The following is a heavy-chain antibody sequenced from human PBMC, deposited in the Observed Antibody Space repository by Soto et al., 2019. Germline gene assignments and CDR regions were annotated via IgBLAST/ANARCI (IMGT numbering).Heavy chain of an antibody. CDR3: ARGGSLEWLSTMYYYYGMDV. CDR2: MNPNSGNT. J-gene: IGHJ6*02. CDR1: GYTFTSYD. V-gene: IGHV1-8*01. Sequence: ASVKVSCKASGYTFTSYDINWVRQATGQGLEWMGWMNPNSGNTGYAQKFQGRVTMTRNTSISTAYMELSSLRSEDTAVYYCARGGSLEWLSTMYYYYGMDVWGQGTTVTVSS. D-gene: IGHD3-3*01.